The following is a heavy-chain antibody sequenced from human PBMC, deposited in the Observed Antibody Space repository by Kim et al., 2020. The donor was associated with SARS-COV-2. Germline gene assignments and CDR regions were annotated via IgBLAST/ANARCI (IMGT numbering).Heavy chain of an antibody. CDR3: ARDARVCTEYFDY. V-gene: IGHV4-39*01. Sequence: YNPSLQSRLTISIDTSTHQFSLDLNCVTTADTAVYFCARDARVCTEYFDYWGQGTLVTVSS. J-gene: IGHJ4*02.